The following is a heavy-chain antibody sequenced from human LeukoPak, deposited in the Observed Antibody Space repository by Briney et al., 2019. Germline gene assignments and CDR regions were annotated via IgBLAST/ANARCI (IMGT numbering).Heavy chain of an antibody. J-gene: IGHJ4*02. D-gene: IGHD3-9*01. CDR2: IYYSGST. CDR3: ARTYLRYFDWLWIGYFDY. V-gene: IGHV4-38-2*02. Sequence: SETLSLTCTVSGYSIRSGYYWGWIRQPPGKGLEWIGSIYYSGSTYYNPSLKSRVTISVDTSKNQFSLKLSSVTAADTAVYYCARTYLRYFDWLWIGYFDYWGQGTLVTVSS. CDR1: GYSIRSGYY.